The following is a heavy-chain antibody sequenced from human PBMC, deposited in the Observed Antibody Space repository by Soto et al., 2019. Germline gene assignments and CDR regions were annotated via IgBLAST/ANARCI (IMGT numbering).Heavy chain of an antibody. D-gene: IGHD6-19*01. CDR1: GGSVSSGIYY. CDR3: ARDTFRESWLASFDY. CDR2: IYYTGST. V-gene: IGHV4-61*01. J-gene: IGHJ4*02. Sequence: QVQLQESGPGLVKPSETLSLTCTVSGGSVSSGIYYWSWIRQPPGKGLEWIGYIYYTGSTNYNPSLKSRVTISVDTSKNQFSLKLSSVTAADTAVYYCARDTFRESWLASFDYWGQGTLVTVSS.